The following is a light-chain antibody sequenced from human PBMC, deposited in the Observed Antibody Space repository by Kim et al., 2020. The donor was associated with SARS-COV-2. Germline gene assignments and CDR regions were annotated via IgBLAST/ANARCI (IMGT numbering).Light chain of an antibody. CDR2: AAS. J-gene: IGKJ1*01. CDR3: QQSYRTPT. Sequence: DIQMTQSPSSLSASVGDRVTITCRASQSVTTYLNWYQQKPGKPPNLLIYAASSLQSGVPSRFSGSGSGTDFTLTIRSLQPEDFATYYCQQSYRTPTFGQGTKVDIK. CDR1: QSVTTY. V-gene: IGKV1-39*01.